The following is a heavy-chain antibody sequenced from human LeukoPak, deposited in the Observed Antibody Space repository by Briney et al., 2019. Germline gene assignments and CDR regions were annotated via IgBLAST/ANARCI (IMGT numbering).Heavy chain of an antibody. CDR3: ARADGYSGSYYAFDI. J-gene: IGHJ3*02. CDR1: GGSISSYY. D-gene: IGHD1-26*01. CDR2: IYYSGST. V-gene: IGHV4-59*01. Sequence: PSETLSLTCTVSGGSISSYYWGWIRQPPGKGLEWIGYIYYSGSTNYNPSLKSRVTISVDTSKNQFSLKLSSVTAADTAVYYCARADGYSGSYYAFDIWGQGTMVTVSS.